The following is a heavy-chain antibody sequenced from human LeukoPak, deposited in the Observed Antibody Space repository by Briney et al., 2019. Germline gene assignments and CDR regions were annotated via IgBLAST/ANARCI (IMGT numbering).Heavy chain of an antibody. D-gene: IGHD3-3*01. V-gene: IGHV1-69*04. CDR2: IIPILGIA. J-gene: IGHJ4*02. CDR3: ASDDFWSGYPNLFDY. Sequence: GASVKVSCKASGGTFSSYAISRVRQAPGQGLEWMGRIIPILGIANYAQKFQGRVTITADKSTSTAYMELSSLRFEDTAVYYCASDDFWSGYPNLFDYWGQGTLVTVSS. CDR1: GGTFSSYA.